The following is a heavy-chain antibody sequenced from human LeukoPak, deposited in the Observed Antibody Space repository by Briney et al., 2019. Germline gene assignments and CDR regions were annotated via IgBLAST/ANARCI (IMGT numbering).Heavy chain of an antibody. V-gene: IGHV4-61*02. D-gene: IGHD1-14*01. CDR3: ARSPPFTTDYFDY. J-gene: IGHJ4*02. CDR2: IYTSGST. Sequence: PSQTLSLTCTVPGGSISSGSNYWSRIRPPTGKELEWIGRIYTSGSTNYNPSLKSRVTISVDTSKNQFSLKLSSVTAADTAVYYCARSPPFTTDYFDYWGQGTLVTVSS. CDR1: GGSISSGSNY.